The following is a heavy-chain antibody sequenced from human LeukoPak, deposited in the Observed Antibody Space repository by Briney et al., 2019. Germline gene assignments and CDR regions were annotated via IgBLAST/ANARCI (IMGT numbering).Heavy chain of an antibody. CDR2: ISNDGSNK. CDR1: GFTFSSYA. V-gene: IGHV3-30*04. J-gene: IGHJ4*02. CDR3: ATSPPSNYFDY. D-gene: IGHD2-2*01. Sequence: GGSLRLSCAASGFTFSSYAMHWVRQAPGEGLEWVAVISNDGSNKYYADSVKGRFTISRDNSKNTLYMQMNSLRAEDTAVYYCATSPPSNYFDYWGQGTLVTVSS.